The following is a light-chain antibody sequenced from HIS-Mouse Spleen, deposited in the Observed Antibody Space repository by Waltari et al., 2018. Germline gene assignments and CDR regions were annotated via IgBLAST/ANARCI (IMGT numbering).Light chain of an antibody. CDR2: AAS. V-gene: IGKV1-9*01. CDR1: QGISSY. J-gene: IGKJ2*01. CDR3: LQSYSTPYT. Sequence: DIQLTQSPSFLSASVGDRVTITCRASQGISSYLAWYQQKPGKAPKLLIYAASTLQSGVPSRFSGSGSGTEFTLTISSLQPEDFATYYCLQSYSTPYTFGQGTKLEIK.